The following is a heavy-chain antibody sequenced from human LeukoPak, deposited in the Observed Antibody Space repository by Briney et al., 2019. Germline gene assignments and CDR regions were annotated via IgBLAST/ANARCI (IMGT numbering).Heavy chain of an antibody. CDR1: GFRLSDYS. V-gene: IGHV3-48*01. D-gene: IGHD5-24*01. CDR3: ARDYKYAFDN. J-gene: IGHJ4*02. CDR2: IGIDSGNT. Sequence: GGSLRLSCAASGFRLSDYSMNWVRQAPGKGLEWISYIGIDSGNTHYADSVKGRFTISGDKAKNSLYLQMHSLRVEDTAVYYCARDYKYAFDNWGQGTLVTVSS.